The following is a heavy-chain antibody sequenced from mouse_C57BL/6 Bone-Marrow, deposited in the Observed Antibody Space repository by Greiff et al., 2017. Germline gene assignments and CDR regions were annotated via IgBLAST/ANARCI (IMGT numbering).Heavy chain of an antibody. J-gene: IGHJ3*01. CDR2: IHPNSGST. V-gene: IGHV1-64*01. CDR3: ARPINTEFAY. D-gene: IGHD1-1*01. Sequence: QVQLQQPGAELVKPGASVKLSCKASGYTFTSYWMHWVKQRPGQGLEWIGMIHPNSGSTNYNEKFKSKATLTVDKSSSTAYMQLSSLTSEDSAVSYCARPINTEFAYWGQGTLVTVSA. CDR1: GYTFTSYW.